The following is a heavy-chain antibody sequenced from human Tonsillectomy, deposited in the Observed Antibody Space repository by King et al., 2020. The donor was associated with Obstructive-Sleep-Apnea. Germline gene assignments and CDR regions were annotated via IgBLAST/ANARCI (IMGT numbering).Heavy chain of an antibody. CDR3: ARAYKSGWYYMLY. J-gene: IGHJ4*02. Sequence: QLVQSGAEVKKSGASVKVSCKASGYTFTDYFFHWVRQAPGQGLEWMGWINPNTGGTHYAQKFQGWVTMTRDTSITTVYMELSRLRSDDTAIYYCARAYKSGWYYMLYWGQGTLVTVSS. CDR1: GYTFTDYF. CDR2: INPNTGGT. D-gene: IGHD6-19*01. V-gene: IGHV1-2*04.